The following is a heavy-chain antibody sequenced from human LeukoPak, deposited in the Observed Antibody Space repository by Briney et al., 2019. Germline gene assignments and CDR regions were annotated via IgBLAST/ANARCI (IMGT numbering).Heavy chain of an antibody. J-gene: IGHJ4*02. CDR1: GGSFSGYY. CDR2: INHSGST. D-gene: IGHD4-17*01. Sequence: SETLSLTCAVYGGSFSGYYWSWIRQPPGKGLEWIGEINHSGSTNYNPSLKSRVTISVDTSKNQFSLKLSSVTAADTAVYYCARDRRVTTSVYGYFDYWGQGTLVTVSS. CDR3: ARDRRVTTSVYGYFDY. V-gene: IGHV4-34*01.